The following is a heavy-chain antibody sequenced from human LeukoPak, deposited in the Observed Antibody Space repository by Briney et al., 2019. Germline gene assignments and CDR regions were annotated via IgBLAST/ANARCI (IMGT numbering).Heavy chain of an antibody. CDR1: GGSISSSSYY. V-gene: IGHV4-39*01. Sequence: SETLSLTCTVSGGSISSSSYYWGWIRQPPGKGLEWIGSIYYSGSTYYNPSLKSRVTISVDTSKNQFSLKLSSVTAADTAVYYCARRYCSGGSCYSDNWFDPWGQGTLVTVSS. D-gene: IGHD2-15*01. CDR2: IYYSGST. J-gene: IGHJ5*02. CDR3: ARRYCSGGSCYSDNWFDP.